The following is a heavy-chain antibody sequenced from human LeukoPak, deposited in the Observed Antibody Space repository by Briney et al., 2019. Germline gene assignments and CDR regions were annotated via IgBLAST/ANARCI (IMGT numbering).Heavy chain of an antibody. CDR3: ARAPPVRYDSSRKGAGY. CDR2: MNPNSGNT. D-gene: IGHD3-22*01. Sequence: ASVKVSCKASGYTFTSYDINWVRQATGQGLEWMGWMNPNSGNTGYAQKFQGRVTMTRNTSISTAYMELSSLRSEDTAVYYCARAPPVRYDSSRKGAGYWGQGTLVTVSS. V-gene: IGHV1-8*01. CDR1: GYTFTSYD. J-gene: IGHJ4*02.